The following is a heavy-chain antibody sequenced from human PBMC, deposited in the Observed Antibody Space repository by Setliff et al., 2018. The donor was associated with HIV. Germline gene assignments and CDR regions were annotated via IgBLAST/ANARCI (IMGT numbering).Heavy chain of an antibody. J-gene: IGHJ4*02. V-gene: IGHV3-23*01. D-gene: IGHD1-1*01. CDR2: ISGSGGST. CDR3: AKSGTGIIYFDY. CDR1: GFTFSSYA. Sequence: AGGSLRLSCAASGFTFSSYAMSWVRQAPGKGLEWVSAISGSGGSTYYADSVKGRFTISRDNSKNTLYLQMNSLRAEDTAVYYCAKSGTGIIYFDYWGQGTLVTVSS.